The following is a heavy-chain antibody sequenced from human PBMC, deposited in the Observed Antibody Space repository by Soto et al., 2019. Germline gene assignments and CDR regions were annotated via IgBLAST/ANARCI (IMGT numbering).Heavy chain of an antibody. D-gene: IGHD3-3*01. Sequence: SETLSLTCAVSGGSISSSNWWSWVRQPPGKGLEWVGEIYHSGSTNYNPSLKSRVTISVDKSKNQFSLKLSSVTAADTAVYYCARAGFLDYYYYGMDVWGQGTTVTVSS. V-gene: IGHV4-4*02. J-gene: IGHJ6*02. CDR2: IYHSGST. CDR1: GGSISSSNW. CDR3: ARAGFLDYYYYGMDV.